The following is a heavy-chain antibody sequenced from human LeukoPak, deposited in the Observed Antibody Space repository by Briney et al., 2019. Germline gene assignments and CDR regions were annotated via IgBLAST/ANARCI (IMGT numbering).Heavy chain of an antibody. V-gene: IGHV1-2*02. CDR1: GYTFTGYY. CDR2: INPNSGGT. Sequence: GASVKVSCKASGYTFTGYYMHWVRQAPGQGLEWMGWINPNSGGTNYAQKFQGRVAMTRDTSISTAYMELSRLRSDDTAVYYCARDYRWKGTGTHPVDYWGQGTLVTVSS. D-gene: IGHD1-7*01. J-gene: IGHJ4*02. CDR3: ARDYRWKGTGTHPVDY.